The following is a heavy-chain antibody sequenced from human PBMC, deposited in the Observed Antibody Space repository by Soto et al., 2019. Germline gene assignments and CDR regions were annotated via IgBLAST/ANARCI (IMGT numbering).Heavy chain of an antibody. CDR3: ASSATTADYYYGMDV. J-gene: IGHJ6*02. D-gene: IGHD1-26*01. CDR2: INAGNGNT. CDR1: GYTFTSYA. Sequence: GASVKVSCKASGYTFTSYAMHWVRQAPGQRLEWMGWINAGNGNTKYSQKFQGRVTITRDTSASTAYMELSSLRSGDTAVYYCASSATTADYYYGMDVWGQGTTVTVSS. V-gene: IGHV1-3*01.